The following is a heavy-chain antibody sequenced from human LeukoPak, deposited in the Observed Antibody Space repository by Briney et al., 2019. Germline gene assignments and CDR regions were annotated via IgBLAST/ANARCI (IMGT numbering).Heavy chain of an antibody. CDR1: GFTFSSYE. CDR2: ISSSGSTI. J-gene: IGHJ4*02. D-gene: IGHD3-22*01. V-gene: IGHV3-48*03. CDR3: ARELFFYLGSSGKYDA. Sequence: GGSLRLSCAASGFTFSSYEMNWVRQAPGKGLEWVSYISSSGSTIYYADSVKGRFTISRDNAKNSLFLQMNSLRVEDTAIYYCARELFFYLGSSGKYDAWGQGTLVTVSS.